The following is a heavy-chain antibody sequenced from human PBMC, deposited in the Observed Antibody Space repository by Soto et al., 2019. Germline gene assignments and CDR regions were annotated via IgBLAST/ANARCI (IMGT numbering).Heavy chain of an antibody. J-gene: IGHJ6*02. Sequence: GGSLRLSCAASGFTFSSSWMHWVRQVPGKGLVWVSHIYSDGSITAYADSVKGRFTISRDNAKNTLYLQMNSLRVEGTAVYYCATDGSYAQHVWGQGTTVTVSS. D-gene: IGHD2-2*01. CDR1: GFTFSSSW. CDR3: ATDGSYAQHV. V-gene: IGHV3-74*01. CDR2: IYSDGSIT.